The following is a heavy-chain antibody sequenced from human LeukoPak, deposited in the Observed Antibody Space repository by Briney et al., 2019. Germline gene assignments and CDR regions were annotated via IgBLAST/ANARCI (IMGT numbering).Heavy chain of an antibody. CDR3: ARDQYSYAHAAH. J-gene: IGHJ4*02. CDR2: IYSGGTT. D-gene: IGHD5-18*01. Sequence: GGSLRLSCAASGFTVSRNYMSWVRQAPGKGLEWVSVIYSGGTTYYADSVKGRFTISRDNSKNTLHLQMNSLRAEDTAVYYCARDQYSYAHAAHWGQGTLVTVSS. CDR1: GFTVSRNY. V-gene: IGHV3-66*01.